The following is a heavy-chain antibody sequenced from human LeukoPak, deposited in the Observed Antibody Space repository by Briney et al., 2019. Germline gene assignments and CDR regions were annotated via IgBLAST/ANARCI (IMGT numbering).Heavy chain of an antibody. CDR1: GFTFSTYG. D-gene: IGHD3-22*01. CDR2: ISGSGSNT. CDR3: ARRSCYLDY. V-gene: IGHV3-23*01. Sequence: GGSLRLPCAASGFTFSTYGMSWVRQAPGKGLEWVSAISGSGSNTYYADSVKGRFTISRDDSKNTLYLQMNSLRAEDTAVYFCARRSCYLDYWGQGTLVTVSS. J-gene: IGHJ4*02.